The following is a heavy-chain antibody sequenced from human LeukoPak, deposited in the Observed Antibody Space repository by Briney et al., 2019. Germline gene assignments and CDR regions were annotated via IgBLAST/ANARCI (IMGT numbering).Heavy chain of an antibody. CDR3: DVVVEPPDSDAYDV. Sequence: GGSLRLSCAASGFTFGNSWVHWVRQAPGKGLVWVSLINADGSTTTYADSVKGRFTISRDNARNTLSLQMNSLTIEDTAVYYCDVVVEPPDSDAYDVWGQGTMVTVSA. V-gene: IGHV3-74*01. CDR2: INADGSTT. CDR1: GFTFGNSW. J-gene: IGHJ3*01. D-gene: IGHD1-14*01.